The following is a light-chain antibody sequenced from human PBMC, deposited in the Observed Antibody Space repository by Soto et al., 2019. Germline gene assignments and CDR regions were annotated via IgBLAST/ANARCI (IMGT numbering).Light chain of an antibody. CDR1: QSVGSS. CDR3: QQYNLWPLT. CDR2: GIS. J-gene: IGKJ4*01. V-gene: IGKV3-15*01. Sequence: EIVMTNSPATLSVYKGERATLSCRASQSVGSSLAWYQQKPGQAPRLLFYGISTRATGLPGRFSGSGFGTEFTLTISSLQSEDLAVYYCQQYNLWPLTSGGGANV.